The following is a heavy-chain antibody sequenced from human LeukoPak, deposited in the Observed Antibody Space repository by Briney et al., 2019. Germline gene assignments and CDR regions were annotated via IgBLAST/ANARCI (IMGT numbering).Heavy chain of an antibody. J-gene: IGHJ6*03. D-gene: IGHD3-22*01. V-gene: IGHV1-2*06. CDR2: INPNSGGT. CDR3: ARDAPYYDSSGYQNYYYYYMDV. Sequence: GASVKVSCKASGYTFTGYYMHWVRQAPGQGLEWMGRINPNSGGTNYAQKFQGRVTMTRDTSISTAYMELSRLRSDDTAVYYCARDAPYYDSSGYQNYYYYYMDVWGKGTTVTVSS. CDR1: GYTFTGYY.